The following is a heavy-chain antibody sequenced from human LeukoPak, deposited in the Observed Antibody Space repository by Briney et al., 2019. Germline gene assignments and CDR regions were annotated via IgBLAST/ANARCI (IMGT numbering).Heavy chain of an antibody. J-gene: IGHJ4*02. D-gene: IGHD3-22*01. CDR2: ISYDGSNK. CDR1: GFTFSSYA. V-gene: IGHV3-30-3*01. Sequence: GRSLRLSCAASGFTFSSYAMHWVRQAPGKGLEWVAVISYDGSNKHYANSVKGRFTISRDNSKNTLYLQMNSLRAEDTAVYYCAKDAYYYDSSGYLQYWGQGTLVTVSS. CDR3: AKDAYYYDSSGYLQY.